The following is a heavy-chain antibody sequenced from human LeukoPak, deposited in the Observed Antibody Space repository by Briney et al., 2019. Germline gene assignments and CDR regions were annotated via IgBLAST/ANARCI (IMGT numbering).Heavy chain of an antibody. V-gene: IGHV3-23*01. J-gene: IGHJ4*02. Sequence: PGGSLRLSCAASGFTFSSYAMSWVRQAPGKGLEWVSAISGSGGSTYYADSAKGRFTISRDNSKNTLYLQMNSLRAEDTAVYYCARSYIGYYYGSGSYGQLGYWGQGTLVTVSS. CDR2: ISGSGGST. CDR1: GFTFSSYA. CDR3: ARSYIGYYYGSGSYGQLGY. D-gene: IGHD3-10*01.